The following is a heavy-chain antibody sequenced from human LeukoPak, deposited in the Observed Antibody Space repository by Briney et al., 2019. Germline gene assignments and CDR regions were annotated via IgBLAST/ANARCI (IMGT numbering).Heavy chain of an antibody. D-gene: IGHD1-26*01. Sequence: GASVKVSCKASGYTFSTDAIHWVRQAPGQRLEWMGWINVGNGNTNHSQTLQGRVTITRDTSASTVYVEVSSLRYEDTVIYYCARWASAYGMDVWGQGTTVTVSS. CDR3: ARWASAYGMDV. CDR2: INVGNGNT. J-gene: IGHJ6*02. V-gene: IGHV1-3*01. CDR1: GYTFSTDA.